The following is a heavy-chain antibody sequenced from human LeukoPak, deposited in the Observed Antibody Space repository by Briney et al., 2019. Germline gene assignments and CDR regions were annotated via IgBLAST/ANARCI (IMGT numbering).Heavy chain of an antibody. D-gene: IGHD3-10*01. Sequence: SETLSLTCAVSGGSFSGYYWSWIRQPPGKGLEWIGEINHSGSTNYNPSPKSRVTISVDTSKNQSSLTLSSVTAADTAVYYCARGGPGGSGSYYNPRYYGMDVWGKGTTVTVSS. CDR3: ARGGPGGSGSYYNPRYYGMDV. J-gene: IGHJ6*04. V-gene: IGHV4-34*01. CDR1: GGSFSGYY. CDR2: INHSGST.